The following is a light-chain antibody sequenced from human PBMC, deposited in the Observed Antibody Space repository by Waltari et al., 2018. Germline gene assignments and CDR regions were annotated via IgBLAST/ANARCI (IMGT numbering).Light chain of an antibody. CDR1: SSDVGGYKY. CDR3: SSQSSDNVVL. J-gene: IGLJ3*02. Sequence: QSALTQPASVSGSPGQSITISCTGTSSDVGGYKYVSWYQQHPGKAPKLMIYDVSHRPSGVSHRFSGYKSGNTSSLTISGLQAEDEADYYCSSQSSDNVVLFGGGTKVTVL. V-gene: IGLV2-14*03. CDR2: DVS.